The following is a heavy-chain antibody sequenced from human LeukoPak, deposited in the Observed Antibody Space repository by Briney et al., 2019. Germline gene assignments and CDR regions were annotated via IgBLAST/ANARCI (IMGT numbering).Heavy chain of an antibody. CDR2: ITDVGDRA. CDR3: TKDQDFRLGSMDF. CDR1: GFTFSSYA. J-gene: IGHJ4*02. V-gene: IGHV3-23*01. Sequence: GGSLRLSCVASGFTFSSYAMHWVRQAPGKGLEWVSTITDVGDRALYIDSVRGRFTIFRDDSKNTLYLQMNSLRAEDTAVYYCTKDQDFRLGSMDFWGQGTLVTVSS. D-gene: IGHD7-27*01.